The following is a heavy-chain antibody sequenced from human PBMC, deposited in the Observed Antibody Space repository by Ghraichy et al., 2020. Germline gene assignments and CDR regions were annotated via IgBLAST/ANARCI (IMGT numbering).Heavy chain of an antibody. CDR2: IYHSGST. V-gene: IGHV4-30-2*01. Sequence: SETLSLTCAVSGGSISSGGYSWSWIRQPPGKGLEWIGYIYHSGSTYYNPSLKSRVTISVDRSKNQFSLKLSSVTAADTAVYYCARVRAYYDFWSAPAGYGMDVWGQGTTVTVSS. J-gene: IGHJ6*02. CDR1: GGSISSGGYS. D-gene: IGHD3-3*01. CDR3: ARVRAYYDFWSAPAGYGMDV.